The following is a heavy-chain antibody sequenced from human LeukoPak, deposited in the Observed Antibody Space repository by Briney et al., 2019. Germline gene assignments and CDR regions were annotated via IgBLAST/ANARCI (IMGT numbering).Heavy chain of an antibody. CDR3: ARVGYNAYYDIVTGYLRDTYYYYYGMDV. V-gene: IGHV1-8*01. D-gene: IGHD3-9*01. J-gene: IGHJ6*02. CDR2: MNPNSGNT. Sequence: GASVKVSCKASGYTFTSYDINWVRQATGQGLEWMGWMNPNSGNTGYAQKFQGRVTMTRNTSISTAYMELSSLRSEDTAVYYCARVGYNAYYDIVTGYLRDTYYYYYGMDVWGQGTTVTVSS. CDR1: GYTFTSYD.